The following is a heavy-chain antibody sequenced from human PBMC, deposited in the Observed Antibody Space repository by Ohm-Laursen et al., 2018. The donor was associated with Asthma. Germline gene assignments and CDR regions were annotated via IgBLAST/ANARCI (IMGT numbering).Heavy chain of an antibody. CDR2: ISTSGSTM. CDR3: ARGGSSSWYEMDV. Sequence: SLRLSCSASGFTFSDYYMSWVRQAPGKGLEWISYISTSGSTMYYADSVKGRFTISRDNAKSSLYLQMNSLTVEDTAVYYCARGGSSSWYEMDVWGQGTTVTVSS. V-gene: IGHV3-11*01. CDR1: GFTFSDYY. J-gene: IGHJ6*02. D-gene: IGHD6-13*01.